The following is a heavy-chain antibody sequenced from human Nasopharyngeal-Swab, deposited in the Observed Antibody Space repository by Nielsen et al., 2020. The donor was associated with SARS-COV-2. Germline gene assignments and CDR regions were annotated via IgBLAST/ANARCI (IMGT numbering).Heavy chain of an antibody. Sequence: SVKVSCKASGGTFSSYAISWVRQAPGQGLEWMGGIIPIFGTANYAQKFQGRVTITADESTSTAYMELSSLRSEDTAVYYCARSIAARVYYYYYMDVWGKGTTITVSS. CDR1: GGTFSSYA. CDR2: IIPIFGTA. D-gene: IGHD6-6*01. J-gene: IGHJ6*03. V-gene: IGHV1-69*13. CDR3: ARSIAARVYYYYYMDV.